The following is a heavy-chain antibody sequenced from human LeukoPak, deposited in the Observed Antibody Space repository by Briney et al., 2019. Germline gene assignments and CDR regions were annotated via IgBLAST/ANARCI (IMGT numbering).Heavy chain of an antibody. J-gene: IGHJ4*02. Sequence: SETLSLTCTVSGGSISSSSYYWGWIRQPPGKGLEWIGSIYYSGSTYYNPSLKSRVTMSVDTSKNQFSLKLSSVTAADTAVYYCAREGYDNTMGFDYWGQGTLVTVSS. CDR3: AREGYDNTMGFDY. CDR1: GGSISSSSYY. CDR2: IYYSGST. V-gene: IGHV4-39*07. D-gene: IGHD2-2*01.